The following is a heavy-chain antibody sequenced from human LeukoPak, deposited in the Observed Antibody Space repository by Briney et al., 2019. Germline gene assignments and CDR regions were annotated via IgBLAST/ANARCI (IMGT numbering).Heavy chain of an antibody. D-gene: IGHD6-13*01. V-gene: IGHV4-59*08. CDR2: IYYSGST. CDR1: GGSISSYY. J-gene: IGHJ4*02. Sequence: PSETLSLTCTVSGGSISSYYWSWIRQPPGKGLEWIGYIYYSGSTNYNPSLKSRVTISVDTSKNQFSLKLSSVTAADTAVYYCARHLEYISSWKGYYFDYWGQGTLVTVSS. CDR3: ARHLEYISSWKGYYFDY.